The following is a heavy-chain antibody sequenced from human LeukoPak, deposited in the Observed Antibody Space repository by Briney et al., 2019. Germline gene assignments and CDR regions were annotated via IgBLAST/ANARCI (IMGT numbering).Heavy chain of an antibody. J-gene: IGHJ3*02. CDR3: AGGMIGTTFDI. V-gene: IGHV4-59*01. D-gene: IGHD3-22*01. Sequence: SETLSLTCTVSGRPISSYYWIWLRQPPGKGLEGIGYIYYSGNTNYNPSLKSRVTISVDTSKNQFSLKLSSVTAADTAVYYCAGGMIGTTFDIWGQGTMVTVSS. CDR1: GRPISSYY. CDR2: IYYSGNT.